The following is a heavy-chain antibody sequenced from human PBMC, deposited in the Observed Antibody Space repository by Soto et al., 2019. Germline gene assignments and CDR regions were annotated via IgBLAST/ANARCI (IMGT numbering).Heavy chain of an antibody. J-gene: IGHJ5*02. CDR1: GFTFSSYS. CDR2: ISSSSSTI. V-gene: IGHV3-48*02. CDR3: ARESNYYDSLNWFDP. D-gene: IGHD3-22*01. Sequence: GGSLRLSCAASGFTFSSYSMNWVRQAPGKGLEWVSYISSSSSTIYYADSVKGRFTISRDNAKNSLYLQMNSLRDEDMALYYCARESNYYDSLNWFDPSGQGTLVTVSS.